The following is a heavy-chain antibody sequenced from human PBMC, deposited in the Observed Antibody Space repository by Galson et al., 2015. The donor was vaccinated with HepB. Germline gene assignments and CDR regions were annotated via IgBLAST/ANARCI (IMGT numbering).Heavy chain of an antibody. CDR1: GFTFSSYW. J-gene: IGHJ6*02. CDR2: INSDGSST. Sequence: SLRLSCAASGFTFSSYWMHWVRQAPGKGLVWVSRINSDGSSTSYADSVKGRFTISRDNAKNTLYLQMNSLRAEDTAVYYCAREYYYDSSGYYLWVGGVLREGYGMDVWGQGTTVTVSS. CDR3: AREYYYDSSGYYLWVGGVLREGYGMDV. D-gene: IGHD3-22*01. V-gene: IGHV3-74*01.